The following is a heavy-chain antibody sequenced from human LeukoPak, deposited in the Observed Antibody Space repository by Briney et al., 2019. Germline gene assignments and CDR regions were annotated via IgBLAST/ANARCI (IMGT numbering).Heavy chain of an antibody. Sequence: PSETLSLTCSVSGGSISTYYWSWIRQPARKGLEWIGRVHLSGNNNYNPSLQSRVTMTVDTSKNQISLRLRFVTAADTAVYYCARDDFEYSVHYGMDVWGQGTAVTVSS. J-gene: IGHJ6*02. D-gene: IGHD3-9*01. CDR1: GGSISTYY. CDR3: ARDDFEYSVHYGMDV. V-gene: IGHV4-4*07. CDR2: VHLSGNN.